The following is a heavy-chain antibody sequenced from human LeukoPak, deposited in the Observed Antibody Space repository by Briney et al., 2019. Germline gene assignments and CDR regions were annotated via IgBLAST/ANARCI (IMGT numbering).Heavy chain of an antibody. J-gene: IGHJ4*02. CDR1: GYNFINYG. D-gene: IGHD5-18*01. CDR2: ISGYNGNT. Sequence: GASVKVSCKASGYNFINYGISWVRQAPGQGLEWMGWISGYNGNTNYAQKLQGRVSMTTDTSTTTAYMELRSLRSDDTAVYYCARDRSLYTSMVDYWGQGTLVTVSS. V-gene: IGHV1-18*01. CDR3: ARDRSLYTSMVDY.